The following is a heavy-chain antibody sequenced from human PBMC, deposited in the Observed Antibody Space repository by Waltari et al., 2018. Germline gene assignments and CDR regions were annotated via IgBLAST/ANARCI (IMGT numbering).Heavy chain of an antibody. D-gene: IGHD3-3*01. Sequence: EVQLVESGGGLVQPGGSPRRTRAATGFTFSSYWMSWASQAPGKGLEWVANIKQDGSEKYYVDSVKGRFTISRDNAKNSLYLQMNSLRAEDTAVYYCARDRILEWLPEYYFDYWGQGTLVTVSS. CDR1: GFTFSSYW. CDR2: IKQDGSEK. J-gene: IGHJ4*02. CDR3: ARDRILEWLPEYYFDY. V-gene: IGHV3-7*01.